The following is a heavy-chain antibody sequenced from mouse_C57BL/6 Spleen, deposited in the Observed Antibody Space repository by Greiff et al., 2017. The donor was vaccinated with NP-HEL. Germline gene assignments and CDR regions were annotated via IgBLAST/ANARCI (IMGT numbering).Heavy chain of an antibody. D-gene: IGHD1-1*01. CDR3: ARDGSSYRGYFDY. J-gene: IGHJ2*01. V-gene: IGHV1-50*01. CDR2: IDPSDSYT. CDR1: GYTFTSYW. Sequence: VQLQQPGAELVKPGASVKLSCKASGYTFTSYWMQWVKQRPGQGLEWIGEIDPSDSYTNYNQKFKGKATLTVDTSSSTAYMQLSSLTSEDSAVYYCARDGSSYRGYFDYWGQGTTLTVSS.